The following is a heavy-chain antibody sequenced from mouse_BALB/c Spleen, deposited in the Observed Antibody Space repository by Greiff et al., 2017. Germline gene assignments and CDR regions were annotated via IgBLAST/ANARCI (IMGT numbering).Heavy chain of an antibody. Sequence: EVQRVESGGGLVQPGGSRKLSCAASGFTFSSFGMHWVRQAPEKGLEWVAYISSGSSTIYYADTVKGRFTISRDNPKNTLFLQMTSLRSEDTAMYYCARGGPWFAYWGQGTLVTVSA. V-gene: IGHV5-17*02. CDR1: GFTFSSFG. CDR3: ARGGPWFAY. CDR2: ISSGSSTI. J-gene: IGHJ3*01.